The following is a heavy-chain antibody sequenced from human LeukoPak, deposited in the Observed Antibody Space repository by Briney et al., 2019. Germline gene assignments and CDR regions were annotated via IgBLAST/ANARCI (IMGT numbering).Heavy chain of an antibody. J-gene: IGHJ4*02. CDR1: GFTFSSYS. D-gene: IGHD3-9*01. Sequence: GGSLRLSCAASGFTFSSYSMNWVRQAPGEGLEWVSYISSSSSTIYYADSVKGRFTISRDNAKNSLYLQMNSLRAEDTAVYYRARDFLLRYFDGGDYWGQGTLVTVSS. V-gene: IGHV3-48*01. CDR2: ISSSSSTI. CDR3: ARDFLLRYFDGGDY.